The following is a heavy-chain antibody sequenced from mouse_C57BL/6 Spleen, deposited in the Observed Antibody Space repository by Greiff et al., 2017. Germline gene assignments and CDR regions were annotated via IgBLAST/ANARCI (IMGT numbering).Heavy chain of an antibody. Sequence: QVQLKQSGPELVKPGASVKLSCKASGYTFTSYDINWVKQRPGQGLGWIGWIYPRDGSTKYDENFKGKATLTVDTSSSTAYMKLHDLTAEYSAVYFCARVADATWGKGTTVTVSA. CDR1: GYTFTSYD. J-gene: IGHJ1*03. CDR3: ARVADAT. V-gene: IGHV1-85*01. CDR2: IYPRDGST. D-gene: IGHD1-1*02.